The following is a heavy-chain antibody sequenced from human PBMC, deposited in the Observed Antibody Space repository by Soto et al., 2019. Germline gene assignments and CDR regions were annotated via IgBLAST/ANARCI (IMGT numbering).Heavy chain of an antibody. D-gene: IGHD2-2*01. J-gene: IGHJ6*01. CDR1: GGSISSSISY. CDR3: AGDESVPMYYVVEV. CDR2: IYYSGST. V-gene: IGHV4-39*02. Sequence: SDTLCLTCTVSGGSISSSISYWGWIRQPPGKGLEWIGSIYYSGSTYYNPSLKSRVTISVEPSKNQFYLKLSSVTAADTAVYYSAGDESVPMYYVVEVWGQGTTVAVSS.